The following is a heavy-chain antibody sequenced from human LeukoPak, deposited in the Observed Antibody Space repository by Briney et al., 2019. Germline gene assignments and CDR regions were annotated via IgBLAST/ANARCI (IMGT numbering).Heavy chain of an antibody. V-gene: IGHV4-59*08. CDR1: GGSISSYY. CDR2: NNYNGIT. CDR3: ARQGNWNLDY. Sequence: PSETLSLTCTASGGSISSYYWSWIRQPPGKGLEWIGYNNYNGITNYNPSLKSRVTISVDTSKNQFSLKLTSVTAADTAIYYCARQGNWNLDYWGQGTLVTVSS. D-gene: IGHD1-1*01. J-gene: IGHJ4*02.